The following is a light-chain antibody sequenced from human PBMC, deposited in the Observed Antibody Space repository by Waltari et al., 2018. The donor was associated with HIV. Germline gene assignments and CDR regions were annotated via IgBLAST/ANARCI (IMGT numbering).Light chain of an antibody. CDR1: SSNIGSNF. CDR3: AAWDDSLSGQWV. CDR2: RNN. Sequence: QSVLTQPPSASGTPGQRVTISCSGSSSNIGSNFVYWYQQLPGTAPQLLIYRNNQRPSGVPDRFSGSKSGTSASLSISGLRSEDEADYYCAAWDDSLSGQWVFGGGTKLTVL. V-gene: IGLV1-47*01. J-gene: IGLJ3*02.